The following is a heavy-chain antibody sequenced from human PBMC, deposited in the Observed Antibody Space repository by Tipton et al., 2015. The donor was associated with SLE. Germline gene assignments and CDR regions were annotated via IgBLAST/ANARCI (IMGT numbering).Heavy chain of an antibody. Sequence: GSLRLSCAASGFTFNTYSMNWVRQAPGKGLEWVSYISSSRSTIFYADSVKGRFTISRANAKNSLYLQMNSLRAEDTALYYCARDRPHTAMIFDYWGQGRLVTVSS. V-gene: IGHV3-48*01. CDR2: ISSSRSTI. J-gene: IGHJ4*02. CDR3: ARDRPHTAMIFDY. CDR1: GFTFNTYS. D-gene: IGHD5-18*01.